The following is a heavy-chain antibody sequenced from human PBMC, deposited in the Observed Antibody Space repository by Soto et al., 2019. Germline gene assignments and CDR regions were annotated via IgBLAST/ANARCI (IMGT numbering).Heavy chain of an antibody. CDR2: IYYSGST. CDR3: ARRQWLVDYYGMDV. D-gene: IGHD6-19*01. V-gene: IGHV4-39*01. Sequence: QLQLQESGPGLVKPSETLSLTCTVSGGSISSSSYYWGWLRQPPGKGLEWIGSIYYSGSTYYNPSLKSRGTISVDTSKNQFSLKLSSVTAADTAVYYCARRQWLVDYYGMDVWGQGTTVTVSS. CDR1: GGSISSSSYY. J-gene: IGHJ6*02.